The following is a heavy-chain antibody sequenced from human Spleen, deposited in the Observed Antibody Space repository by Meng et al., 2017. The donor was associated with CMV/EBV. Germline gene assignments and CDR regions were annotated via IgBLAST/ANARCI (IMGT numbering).Heavy chain of an antibody. V-gene: IGHV3-30-3*01. J-gene: IGHJ3*02. Sequence: GGSLRLSCAASGFTFSSYAMHWVRQAPGKGLEWVAVISYDGSNKYYADSVKGRFTISRDNSKNTLYLQMNSLRAEDTAVYYCARDNYYYDRSGYGAFDIWGQGTMVTVSS. D-gene: IGHD3-22*01. CDR2: ISYDGSNK. CDR3: ARDNYYYDRSGYGAFDI. CDR1: GFTFSSYA.